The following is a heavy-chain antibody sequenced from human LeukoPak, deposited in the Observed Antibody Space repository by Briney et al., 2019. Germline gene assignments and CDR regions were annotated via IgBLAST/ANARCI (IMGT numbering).Heavy chain of an antibody. V-gene: IGHV1-2*02. J-gene: IGHJ4*02. CDR3: ARAGSSSWFDY. CDR2: MNSNTGGT. D-gene: IGHD6-13*01. CDR1: GYTFTGYY. Sequence: ASVKVSCKASGYTFTGYYMHWVRQAPGQGLECMGWMNSNTGGTNYAQKFQGRVTLTRDTSISTAYMELSRLTSDDTAVYYCARAGSSSWFDYWGQGTLVTVSS.